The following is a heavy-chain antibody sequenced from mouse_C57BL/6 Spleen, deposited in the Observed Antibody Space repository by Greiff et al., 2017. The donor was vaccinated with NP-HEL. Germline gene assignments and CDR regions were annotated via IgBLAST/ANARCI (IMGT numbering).Heavy chain of an antibody. V-gene: IGHV1-26*01. CDR2: INPNNGGT. CDR3: ARVPYYSNSYYAMDY. Sequence: EVQLQQSGPELVKPGASVKISCKASGYTFTDYYMNWVKQSHGKSLEWIGDINPNNGGTSYNQKFKGKATLTVDKSSSTAYMELRSLTSEDSAVYYCARVPYYSNSYYAMDYWGQGTSVTVSS. J-gene: IGHJ4*01. CDR1: GYTFTDYY. D-gene: IGHD2-5*01.